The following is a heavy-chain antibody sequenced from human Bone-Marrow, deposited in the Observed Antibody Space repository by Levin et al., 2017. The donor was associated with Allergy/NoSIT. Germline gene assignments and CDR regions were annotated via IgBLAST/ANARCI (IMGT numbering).Heavy chain of an antibody. CDR2: IWYDGSNK. D-gene: IGHD6-13*01. CDR3: ARDDAAAAGTHGGEGFPTYYYYGMDV. CDR1: GFTFSSYG. V-gene: IGHV3-33*01. Sequence: GGSLRLSCAASGFTFSSYGMHWVRQAPGKGLEWVAVIWYDGSNKYYADSVKGRFTISRDNSKNTLYLQMNSLRAEDTAVYYCARDDAAAAGTHGGEGFPTYYYYGMDVWGQGTTVTVSS. J-gene: IGHJ6*02.